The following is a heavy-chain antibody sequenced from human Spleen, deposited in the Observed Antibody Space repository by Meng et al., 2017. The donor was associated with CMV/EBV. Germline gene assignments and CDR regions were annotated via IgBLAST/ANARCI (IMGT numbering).Heavy chain of an antibody. J-gene: IGHJ4*02. CDR3: ATMARISNNYYIDY. D-gene: IGHD3-3*02. Sequence: SETLSLTCTVSGGSISSSSYYWGWIRQPPGKGLEWIGSIYYSGSTYYNPSLKSRVTISVDTSKSQFSLNVNSVTAADTAVYYCATMARISNNYYIDYWGQGTLVTVSS. CDR2: IYYSGST. CDR1: GGSISSSSYY. V-gene: IGHV4-39*01.